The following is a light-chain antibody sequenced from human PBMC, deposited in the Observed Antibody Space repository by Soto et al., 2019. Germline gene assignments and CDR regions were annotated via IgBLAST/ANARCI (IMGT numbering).Light chain of an antibody. CDR1: QSISGW. J-gene: IGKJ1*01. CDR2: DAS. CDR3: QQCYSRPRT. Sequence: DIQMTQSPSSVSASVGDRVTITCRASQSISGWLAWYQQKPGKAPKLLIYDASRLESGVPSRFSGSGSGTEFTLTISSLQPDDFATYFCQQCYSRPRTFGQGTKVDIK. V-gene: IGKV1-12*01.